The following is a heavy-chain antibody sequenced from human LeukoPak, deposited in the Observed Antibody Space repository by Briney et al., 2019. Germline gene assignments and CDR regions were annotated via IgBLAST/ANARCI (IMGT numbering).Heavy chain of an antibody. D-gene: IGHD2-2*02. Sequence: SETLSLTCTVSGGSISSSSYYWGWIRQPPGKGLEWIGSIYYSGSTYYNPSLKSRVTISVDTSKNQFSLKLSSVTAADTAVYYCARRIVVVPAAIYAFDIWGQGTMVTVSS. CDR2: IYYSGST. CDR1: GGSISSSSYY. CDR3: ARRIVVVPAAIYAFDI. J-gene: IGHJ3*02. V-gene: IGHV4-39*01.